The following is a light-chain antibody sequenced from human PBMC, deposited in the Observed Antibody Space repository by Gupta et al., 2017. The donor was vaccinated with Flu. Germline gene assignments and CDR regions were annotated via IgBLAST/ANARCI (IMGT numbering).Light chain of an antibody. Sequence: QAGLTQPPSVSKALGQTATLTCTGDTNNVGNQGAAWLQHHQGHPPKLLFYKNSDRPSGISERFSASRSGDTASLTITGLQPEDEADYYCSAWDMRFYIWVFGGGTKVTVL. CDR1: TNNVGNQG. V-gene: IGLV10-54*04. CDR3: SAWDMRFYIWV. CDR2: KNS. J-gene: IGLJ3*02.